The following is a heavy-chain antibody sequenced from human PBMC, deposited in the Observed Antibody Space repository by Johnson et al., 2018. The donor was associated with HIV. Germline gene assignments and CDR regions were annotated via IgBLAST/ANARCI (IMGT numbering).Heavy chain of an antibody. Sequence: MQLVESGGGLVQPGGSLRLSCAASGFTFSSYAMSWVRQAPGKGLEWVSAISGSGGSTYYADSVKGRFTISRDNSKNTLYLQMNSLRAEDTAFYYCARDRRNRQWQRLDAFDIWGQGTMVIVSS. V-gene: IGHV3-23*04. J-gene: IGHJ3*02. CDR1: GFTFSSYA. D-gene: IGHD6-19*01. CDR2: ISGSGGST. CDR3: ARDRRNRQWQRLDAFDI.